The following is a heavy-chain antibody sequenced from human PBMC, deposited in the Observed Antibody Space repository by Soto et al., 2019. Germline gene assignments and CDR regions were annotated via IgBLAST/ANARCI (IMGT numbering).Heavy chain of an antibody. Sequence: SETLSLTCTVSGGSLSSSSYYWGWIRQPPGKGLEWIGSIYYSGSTYYNPSLKSRVTMSVDPSKNQFSLKLISVTAADTAVYYCARHWITMVRGVCHFDYWGQGTLVTVSS. D-gene: IGHD3-10*01. CDR2: IYYSGST. CDR3: ARHWITMVRGVCHFDY. J-gene: IGHJ4*02. V-gene: IGHV4-39*01. CDR1: GGSLSSSSYY.